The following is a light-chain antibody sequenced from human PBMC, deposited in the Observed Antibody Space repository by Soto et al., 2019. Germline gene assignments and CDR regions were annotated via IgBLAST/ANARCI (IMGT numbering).Light chain of an antibody. CDR2: EVT. V-gene: IGLV2-23*02. CDR3: CSYAGSSTPI. Sequence: QSVLTQPASVSGSPGQSITISCSGTSSDVGTYNLVSWYQQYPGKAPRLMIYEVTKRPSGVSNRFSGSKSGNTASLTISGLHPEDDADYYCCSYAGSSTPILGTGTKVTVL. CDR1: SSDVGTYNL. J-gene: IGLJ1*01.